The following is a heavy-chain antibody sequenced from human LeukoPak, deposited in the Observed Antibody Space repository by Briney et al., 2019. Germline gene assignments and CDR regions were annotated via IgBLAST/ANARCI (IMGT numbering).Heavy chain of an antibody. CDR3: ARDLTMVRGVIYHWFDP. CDR2: IDHTGST. CDR1: SGSISRYY. J-gene: IGHJ5*02. Sequence: PSETLSLTCTVSSGSISRYYWNWVRQPPGKGLEWIGYIDHTGSTNYNPSLRSRVTMSIDKSKNQFSLKLTSVTAADTAVYYCARDLTMVRGVIYHWFDPWGQGTLVTVSS. V-gene: IGHV4-59*01. D-gene: IGHD3-10*01.